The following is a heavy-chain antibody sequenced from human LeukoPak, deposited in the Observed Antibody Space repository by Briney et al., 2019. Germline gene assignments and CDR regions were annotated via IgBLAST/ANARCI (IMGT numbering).Heavy chain of an antibody. CDR3: VRGGSTDWFDP. CDR2: MNPNSGNT. CDR1: RYTFTSYG. J-gene: IGHJ5*02. D-gene: IGHD4-17*01. Sequence: ASVKVSCKDSRYTFTSYGINWLRQATGHAREWMGWMNPNSGNTGYAQKFQARATINRIPSISTDYMQPGGLRSEGTAEYYCVRGGSTDWFDPWGQGTLVTVSS. V-gene: IGHV1-8*03.